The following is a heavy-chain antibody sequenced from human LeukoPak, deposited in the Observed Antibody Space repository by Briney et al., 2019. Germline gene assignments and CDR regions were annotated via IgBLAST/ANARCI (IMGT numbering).Heavy chain of an antibody. Sequence: AGGSLRLSCAASQFTFTTYAMSWVRQAPGRGLEWVSSISGSGVTTYYADSVKGRFTISRDNSKNTLYLQMNSLGAEDTAVYYCAKVATWTYFDSWGQGTLVTVSS. D-gene: IGHD3/OR15-3a*01. J-gene: IGHJ4*02. CDR2: ISGSGVTT. CDR3: AKVATWTYFDS. CDR1: QFTFTTYA. V-gene: IGHV3-23*01.